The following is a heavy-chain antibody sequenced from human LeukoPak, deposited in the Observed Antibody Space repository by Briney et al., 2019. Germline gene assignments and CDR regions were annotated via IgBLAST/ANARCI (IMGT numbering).Heavy chain of an antibody. V-gene: IGHV3-7*03. CDR2: VNRDGSET. J-gene: IGHJ6*02. CDR1: GFALSSHW. Sequence: SGGSLRLSCVASGFALSSHWMTWVRQIPGRGPEWVANVNRDGSETYYLDSVKGRFTISKDNAKNSLYLQMNSLRAEDTALYHCARNNGMDVWGQGTTVIVSS. CDR3: ARNNGMDV.